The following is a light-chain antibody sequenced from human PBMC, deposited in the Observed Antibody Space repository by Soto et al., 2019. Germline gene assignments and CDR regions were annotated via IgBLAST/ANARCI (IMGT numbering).Light chain of an antibody. V-gene: IGKV1-27*01. CDR1: QGISNY. J-gene: IGKJ1*01. CDR2: AAS. CDR3: QKYNSAPRT. Sequence: DIQMTQSPSSLSASVGDRVTITCRASQGISNYLAWYQQKPGKVPKLLIYAASTLQSWVPSRFSGSGSGTDFTRTISSLQPEDVATYYCQKYNSAPRTFGQGTKVDI.